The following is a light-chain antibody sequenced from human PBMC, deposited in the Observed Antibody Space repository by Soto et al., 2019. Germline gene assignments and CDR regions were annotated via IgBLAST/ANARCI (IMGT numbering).Light chain of an antibody. J-gene: IGKJ2*01. Sequence: DIPMTQSPSSLSASVGDRVTITCRASQTITTYLNWYHQRPGKAPKLLIFAASSLQSGVPSRFSGSGSGTDFTLTISSLQPEDFATYYCQQTYSTPHTFGQGTKLEIK. CDR3: QQTYSTPHT. V-gene: IGKV1-39*01. CDR2: AAS. CDR1: QTITTY.